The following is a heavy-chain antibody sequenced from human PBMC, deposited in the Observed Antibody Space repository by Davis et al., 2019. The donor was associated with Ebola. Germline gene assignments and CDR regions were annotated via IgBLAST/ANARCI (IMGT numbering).Heavy chain of an antibody. CDR3: ARSYDSSGNNWFDP. V-gene: IGHV4-31*03. D-gene: IGHD3-22*01. CDR2: IYYSVTT. Sequence: MPSETLSLTCTVSGGSISSGGYYCSWIRQHPGKGLEWIAYIYYSVTTYPYPSLKSRLRMSVDTYKNQFSLNLSSVTAADTAVYYCARSYDSSGNNWFDPWGQGTLVTVSS. CDR1: GGSISSGGYY. J-gene: IGHJ5*02.